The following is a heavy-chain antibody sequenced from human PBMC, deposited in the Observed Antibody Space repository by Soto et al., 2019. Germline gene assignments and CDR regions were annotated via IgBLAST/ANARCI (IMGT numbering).Heavy chain of an antibody. CDR2: ISPSSGYT. CDR3: AREMWTRSGPQIFFDY. CDR1: GYSFTTYG. D-gene: IGHD6-25*01. Sequence: QVQLVQSEGEMKQPGASVKVSCKASGYSFTTYGFCWVRQVPGQGLEWMGYISPSSGYTTYVLNLQERVIMTTDRPTATVYMELGSLRSDDTAVYYCAREMWTRSGPQIFFDYWGQGALVTVSS. J-gene: IGHJ4*02. V-gene: IGHV1-18*01.